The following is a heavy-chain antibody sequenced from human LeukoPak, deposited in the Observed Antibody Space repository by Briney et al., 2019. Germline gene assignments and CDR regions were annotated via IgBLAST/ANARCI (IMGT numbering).Heavy chain of an antibody. CDR1: GFVFSTNS. D-gene: IGHD5-18*01. V-gene: IGHV3-33*01. J-gene: IGHJ4*02. CDR2: IWSHGNTK. CDR3: ARGGGIQLWLLFDY. Sequence: ATSLTLSCAASGFVFSTNSMHWVRQAPGQGLECVAVIWSHGNTKKYADSVTGRFTISTDNSQTSLYLQMNNLRGEDTAVYYCARGGGIQLWLLFDYWGQGTLVTVSS.